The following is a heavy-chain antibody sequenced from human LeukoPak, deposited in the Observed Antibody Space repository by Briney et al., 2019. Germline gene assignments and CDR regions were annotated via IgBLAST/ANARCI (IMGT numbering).Heavy chain of an antibody. Sequence: ASVKVSCKAPGYTFTSYDINWVRQATGQGLEWMGWMNPNSGNTGYAQKFQDRVTMTRNTSISTAYMELSSLRSEDTAVYYCARGWRSSENWFDPWGQGTLVTVSS. CDR1: GYTFTSYD. D-gene: IGHD6-6*01. CDR3: ARGWRSSENWFDP. J-gene: IGHJ5*02. CDR2: MNPNSGNT. V-gene: IGHV1-8*01.